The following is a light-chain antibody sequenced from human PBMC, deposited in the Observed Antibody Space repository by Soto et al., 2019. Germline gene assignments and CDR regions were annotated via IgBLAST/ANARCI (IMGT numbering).Light chain of an antibody. CDR1: SSDIGAYNF. CDR3: TSWTTSTTMI. J-gene: IGLJ2*01. V-gene: IGLV2-14*03. Sequence: SALTQPASVSGSPGQSITISCTGTSSDIGAYNFVSWYQQHPGKAPKLMLYDVNTRPSGVSNRFSGSKSGNTASLTISGLQAEDEADYYCTSWTTSTTMIFGGGTKVTVL. CDR2: DVN.